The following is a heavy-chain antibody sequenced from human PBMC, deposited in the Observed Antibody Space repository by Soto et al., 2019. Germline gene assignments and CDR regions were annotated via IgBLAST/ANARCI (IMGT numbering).Heavy chain of an antibody. V-gene: IGHV5-51*01. J-gene: IGHJ3*02. CDR1: GYSFTSYW. CDR3: AVGEPQAGDACDI. Sequence: GESLKLSCKGSGYSFTSYWIGWVRQMPGKGLEWMGIIYPGDSDTCYSPSYQGHVTISADKSISTAYLQWSSLKASDTAMYYCAVGEPQAGDACDIWGQGTMVTVSS. CDR2: IYPGDSDT. D-gene: IGHD3-10*01.